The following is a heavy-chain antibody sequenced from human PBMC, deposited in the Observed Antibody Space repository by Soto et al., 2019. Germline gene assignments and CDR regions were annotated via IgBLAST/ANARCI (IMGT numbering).Heavy chain of an antibody. Sequence: PSETLSLTCTVSGGSVSSGSYYWSWIRQPPGKGLEWIGYIYYSGSTNYSPSLKSRVTISVDTSKNQFSLKLSSVTAADTAVYYCARGFYDSSGYPGFDYWGQGTLVTVSS. J-gene: IGHJ4*02. CDR2: IYYSGST. D-gene: IGHD3-22*01. CDR1: GGSVSSGSYY. CDR3: ARGFYDSSGYPGFDY. V-gene: IGHV4-61*01.